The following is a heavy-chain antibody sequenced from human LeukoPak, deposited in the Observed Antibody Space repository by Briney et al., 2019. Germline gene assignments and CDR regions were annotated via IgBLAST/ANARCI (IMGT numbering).Heavy chain of an antibody. CDR1: GYTFNRYG. J-gene: IGHJ4*02. D-gene: IGHD1-26*01. Sequence: ASVKVSCKASGYTFNRYGMNWVRQAPGQGLEWMGWINTNTGNPTYAQGFTGRFVFSLDTPVTTAYLQINSLKAEDTAVYYCARDSISGSYVHFDDWGQGTLVTVSS. CDR3: ARDSISGSYVHFDD. CDR2: INTNTGNP. V-gene: IGHV7-4-1*02.